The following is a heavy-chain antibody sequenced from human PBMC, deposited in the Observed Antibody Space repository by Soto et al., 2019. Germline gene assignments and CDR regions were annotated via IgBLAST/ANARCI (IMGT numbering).Heavy chain of an antibody. Sequence: EVQLVESGGGLVQPGGSLRLSCAASGFTFSSYWMSWVRQDPGKGLEWVANIKQDGSEKYYVDSVKGRFTISRDNAKNSLYLQMNSLRAEDTAVYYCAGTRSIAAPRLYNWFDPWGQGTLVTVSS. CDR3: AGTRSIAAPRLYNWFDP. J-gene: IGHJ5*02. CDR2: IKQDGSEK. V-gene: IGHV3-7*05. D-gene: IGHD6-6*01. CDR1: GFTFSSYW.